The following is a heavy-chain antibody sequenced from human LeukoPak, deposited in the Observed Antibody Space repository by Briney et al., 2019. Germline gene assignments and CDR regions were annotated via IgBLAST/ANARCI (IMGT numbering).Heavy chain of an antibody. CDR3: ARMGSVAPAAMLRRSDYYYYMDV. CDR1: GGTFSSYA. V-gene: IGHV1-69*13. J-gene: IGHJ6*03. CDR2: IIPIFGTA. Sequence: SVKVSCKASGGTFSSYAISWVRQAPGQGLEWMGGIIPIFGTANYAQKFQGRVTITADESTSTAYMELSSLRSEDTAVYYCARMGSVAPAAMLRRSDYYYYMDVWGKGTTVTISS. D-gene: IGHD2-2*01.